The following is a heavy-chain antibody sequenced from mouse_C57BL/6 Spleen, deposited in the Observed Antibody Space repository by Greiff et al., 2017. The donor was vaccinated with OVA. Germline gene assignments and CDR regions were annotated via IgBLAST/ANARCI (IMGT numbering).Heavy chain of an antibody. CDR2: IHPNSGST. V-gene: IGHV1-64*01. Sequence: QVQLQQPGAELVKPGASVKLSCKASGYTFTSYWMHWVKQRPGQGLEWIGMIHPNSGSTNYNEKFKSKATLTVDKSSSTAYMQLSSLTSEDSAVYYCAEGDYDSMVFAYWGQGTLVTVSA. D-gene: IGHD2-4*01. CDR3: AEGDYDSMVFAY. J-gene: IGHJ3*01. CDR1: GYTFTSYW.